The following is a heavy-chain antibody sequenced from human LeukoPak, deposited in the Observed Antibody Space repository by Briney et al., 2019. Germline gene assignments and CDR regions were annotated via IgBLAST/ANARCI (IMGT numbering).Heavy chain of an antibody. Sequence: PSETLSLTCAVYGGSFSGYYWSWIRQPPGKGLEWIGEINHSGSTNYNPSLKSRVTISVDTSKNQFSLKLSSVTAADTAVYYCARHNGLSSGYDYWGQGTLVTVSS. D-gene: IGHD6-19*01. CDR2: INHSGST. J-gene: IGHJ4*02. V-gene: IGHV4-34*01. CDR3: ARHNGLSSGYDY. CDR1: GGSFSGYY.